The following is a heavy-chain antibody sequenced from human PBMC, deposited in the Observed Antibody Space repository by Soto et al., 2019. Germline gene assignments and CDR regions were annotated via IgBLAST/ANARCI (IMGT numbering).Heavy chain of an antibody. J-gene: IGHJ6*01. V-gene: IGHV1-24*01. Sequence: ASVQVSCKVSGYTLTELSMHWVRQAPGKGLEWMGGFDPEDGETIYAQKFQGRVTMTEDTSTDTAYMELSSLRSEDTAVYYCETDAESIVATMTDYYYGMDVWGQGTTVTVSA. CDR1: GYTLTELS. CDR2: FDPEDGET. D-gene: IGHD5-12*01. CDR3: ETDAESIVATMTDYYYGMDV.